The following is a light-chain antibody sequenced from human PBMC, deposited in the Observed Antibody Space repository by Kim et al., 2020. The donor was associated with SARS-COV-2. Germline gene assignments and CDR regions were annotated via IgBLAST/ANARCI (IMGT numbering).Light chain of an antibody. CDR3: EQYNSYPLT. J-gene: IGKJ5*01. CDR1: QGVSDY. Sequence: ASIGERVPMTCGASQGVSDYLAWFQQKPGKAPNSLIYAASSLKSGVPSKFSGRRSETDFTLTMSSLQPEDFATYYCEQYNSYPLTFGQGTRLEI. V-gene: IGKV1-16*02. CDR2: AAS.